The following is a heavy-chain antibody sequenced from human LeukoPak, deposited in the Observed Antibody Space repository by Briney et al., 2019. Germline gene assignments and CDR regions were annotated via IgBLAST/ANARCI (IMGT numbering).Heavy chain of an antibody. V-gene: IGHV3-21*01. D-gene: IGHD3-22*01. CDR1: GSTFSSYS. Sequence: GGSLRLSCAASGSTFSSYSMNWVRQAPGKGLEWVSSISSSSSYIYYADSVKGRFTISRDNAKNSLYLQMNSLRAEDTAVYYCARGLLYYYDSSGYSPYFDYWGQGTLVTVSS. CDR2: ISSSSSYI. J-gene: IGHJ4*02. CDR3: ARGLLYYYDSSGYSPYFDY.